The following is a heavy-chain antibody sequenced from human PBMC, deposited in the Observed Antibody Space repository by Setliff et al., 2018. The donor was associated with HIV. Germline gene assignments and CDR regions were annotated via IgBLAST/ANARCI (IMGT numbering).Heavy chain of an antibody. V-gene: IGHV1-18*04. CDR3: ARVPVSNYYYYMDV. CDR2: ISAYNGNT. J-gene: IGHJ6*03. Sequence: ASVKVSCKASGYTFPNYGITWVRQAPGQGLEWMGWISAYNGNTKYAQRIQGRVTMTTDTFTSTAYMELRSLRSGDTAVYYCARVPVSNYYYYMDVWGKGTTVTVSS. CDR1: GYTFPNYG.